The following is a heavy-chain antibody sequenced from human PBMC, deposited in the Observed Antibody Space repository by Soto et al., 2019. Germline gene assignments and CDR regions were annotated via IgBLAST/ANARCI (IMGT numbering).Heavy chain of an antibody. Sequence: GGSLRLSCAASGFTFSSYGMHWVRQAPGKGLEWVAVISYDGSNKYYADSVKGRFTISRDNSKNTLYLQMNSLRAEDTAVYYCAKDGIAGARGGANWFDPWGQGTLVTVSS. CDR2: ISYDGSNK. V-gene: IGHV3-30*18. D-gene: IGHD6-19*01. J-gene: IGHJ5*02. CDR1: GFTFSSYG. CDR3: AKDGIAGARGGANWFDP.